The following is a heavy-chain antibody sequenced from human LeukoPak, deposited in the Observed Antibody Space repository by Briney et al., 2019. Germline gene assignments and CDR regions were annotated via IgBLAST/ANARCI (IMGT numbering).Heavy chain of an antibody. J-gene: IGHJ4*02. Sequence: PGGSLRLSCAASGFTVSSNYMSWVRQAPGKGLEWVSVIYSGGSTYYADFVKGRFTISRDNAKNSLYLQMNSLRAEDTAVYYCARAGRLGPLDYWGQGTLVTVSS. CDR2: IYSGGST. V-gene: IGHV3-53*01. D-gene: IGHD2-8*02. CDR1: GFTVSSNY. CDR3: ARAGRLGPLDY.